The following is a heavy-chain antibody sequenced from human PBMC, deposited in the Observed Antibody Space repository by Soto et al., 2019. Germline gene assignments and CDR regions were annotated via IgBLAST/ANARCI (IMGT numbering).Heavy chain of an antibody. CDR3: AHRFVSSSDVIGAFDI. J-gene: IGHJ3*02. CDR1: GFSLSTSGVG. D-gene: IGHD6-13*01. V-gene: IGHV2-5*02. Sequence: QITLKESGPPLVKPTQTLTLTCTFSGFSLSTSGVGVGWIRQPPGKALEWLALIYWDDDKRYSPSLKSRLTITKDTSKNQVVLTMTNMDPVDTATYYCAHRFVSSSDVIGAFDIWGQGTMVTVSS. CDR2: IYWDDDK.